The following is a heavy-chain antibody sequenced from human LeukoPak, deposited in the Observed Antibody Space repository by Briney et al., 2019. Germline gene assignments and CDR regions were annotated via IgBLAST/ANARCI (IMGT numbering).Heavy chain of an antibody. CDR1: GGSISSSSYY. V-gene: IGHV4-39*07. CDR2: IYYSGST. D-gene: IGHD6-13*01. CDR3: ARDTGYYSEQQLVLDY. J-gene: IGHJ4*02. Sequence: SETLSLTCTVSGGSISSSSYYWGWIRQPPGKGLEWIGSIYYSGSTYYDPSLKSRVTMSVDTSKNQFSLKLSSVTAADTAVYYCARDTGYYSEQQLVLDYWGQGTLVTVSS.